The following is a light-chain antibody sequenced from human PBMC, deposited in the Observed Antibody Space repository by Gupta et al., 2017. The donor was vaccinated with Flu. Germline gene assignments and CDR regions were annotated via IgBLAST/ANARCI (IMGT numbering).Light chain of an antibody. CDR1: QGISSY. Sequence: AIRMTQSPSSFSASTGDRVTITCRASQGISSYLDWYQQKPGKAPKLLIYAASTLQSGVPSRFSGSGSGTDFTLTISCLQSEDFATYCCQQYYSYWLTFGGGTKVEIK. V-gene: IGKV1-8*01. CDR2: AAS. CDR3: QQYYSYWLT. J-gene: IGKJ4*01.